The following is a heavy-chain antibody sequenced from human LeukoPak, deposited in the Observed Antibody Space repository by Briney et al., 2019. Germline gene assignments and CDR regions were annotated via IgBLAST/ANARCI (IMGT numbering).Heavy chain of an antibody. CDR2: IWSDGTNK. CDR1: GFTFSSYW. CDR3: ARDWHYFDSGSSFDH. J-gene: IGHJ4*02. V-gene: IGHV3-33*08. Sequence: GGSLRLSCAASGFTFSSYWMSWVRQAPGKGLEWVAVIWSDGTNKFYADSVKGRFTVSRDNAKNTLYLQMNSLRAEDTAVYYCARDWHYFDSGSSFDHWGQGTLVTVSS. D-gene: IGHD3-10*01.